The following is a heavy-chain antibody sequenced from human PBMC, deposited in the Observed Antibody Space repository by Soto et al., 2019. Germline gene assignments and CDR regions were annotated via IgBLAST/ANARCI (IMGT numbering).Heavy chain of an antibody. Sequence: GGPLRLSCAASGFTFSSYAMSWVRQAPGKGLAWVSGISVSGGSTYYADSVKGRFTISRDNSKNTLYLQMNSLRADDTAVYYCASNTRYDPPDYWGQGTLVTVSS. V-gene: IGHV3-23*01. D-gene: IGHD3-16*01. CDR3: ASNTRYDPPDY. CDR2: ISVSGGST. CDR1: GFTFSSYA. J-gene: IGHJ4*02.